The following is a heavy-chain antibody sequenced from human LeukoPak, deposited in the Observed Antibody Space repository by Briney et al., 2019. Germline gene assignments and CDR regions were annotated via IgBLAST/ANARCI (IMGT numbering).Heavy chain of an antibody. CDR3: ARERVDIVATRRFVFDY. D-gene: IGHD5-12*01. V-gene: IGHV3-48*03. CDR2: ISSSGSTI. J-gene: IGHJ4*02. CDR1: GFTFSSYE. Sequence: GGSLRLSCAASGFTFSSYEMNWVRQAPGKGLEWVSYISSSGSTIYYADSVKGRFTISRDNAKNSLYLQMNSLRTEDTAVYYCARERVDIVATRRFVFDYWGQGTLATVSS.